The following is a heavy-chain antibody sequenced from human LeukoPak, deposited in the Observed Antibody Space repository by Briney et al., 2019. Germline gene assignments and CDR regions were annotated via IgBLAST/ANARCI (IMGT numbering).Heavy chain of an antibody. J-gene: IGHJ3*02. V-gene: IGHV3-21*06. CDR2: ISRTGSYI. D-gene: IGHD2-21*02. CDR1: GFTFSSYT. CDR3: ATTQDVTFIRGRSFDM. Sequence: PAGSLSLSCAASGFTFSSYTFNWVRQPPGKRPEWVSAISRTGSYIYYADSVKGRFGTSRDKAKNSLYLQMNSLRVDATAEYDCATTQDVTFIRGRSFDMCGQGSLVTVSS.